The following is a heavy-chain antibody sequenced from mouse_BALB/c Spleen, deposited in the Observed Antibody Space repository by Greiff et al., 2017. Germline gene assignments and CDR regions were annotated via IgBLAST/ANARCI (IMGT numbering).Heavy chain of an antibody. CDR3: ARGAGYDGDY. CDR1: GFNIKDTY. V-gene: IGHV14-3*02. D-gene: IGHD2-14*01. CDR2: IDPANGNT. Sequence: VQLQQSGAELVKPGASVKLSCTASGFNIKDTYMHWVKQRPEQGLEWIGRIDPANGNTKYDPKFQGKATITADTSSNTAYLQLSSLTSEDTAVYYFARGAGYDGDYWGQGTTLTVSS. J-gene: IGHJ2*01.